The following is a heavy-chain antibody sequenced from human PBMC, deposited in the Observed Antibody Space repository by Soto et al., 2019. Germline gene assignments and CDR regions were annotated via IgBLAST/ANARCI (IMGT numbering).Heavy chain of an antibody. CDR2: IYPGDSDT. J-gene: IGHJ6*02. CDR3: ARASGSDGMDV. V-gene: IGHV5-51*01. Sequence: PGESLKISCKTSGYRFTNYWTVWVRQMPGKGLEWLGSIYPGDSDTRYRPSFQGQVTISADESITTAYLQWTSLKASDTAMYYCARASGSDGMDVWGQGTTVTV. CDR1: GYRFTNYW.